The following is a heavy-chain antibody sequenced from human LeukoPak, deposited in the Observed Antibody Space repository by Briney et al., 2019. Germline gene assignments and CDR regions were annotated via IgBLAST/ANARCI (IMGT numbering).Heavy chain of an antibody. CDR3: ARDVDRFDY. CDR1: NFSISSGHY. J-gene: IGHJ4*02. D-gene: IGHD2-21*01. CDR2: IYHSGPT. Sequence: PSETLSLTCSVSNFSISSGHYWGWIRQPPGKGLEWIGSIYHSGPTYYNPSLKRRVTISVDTSKNHFSLTLTSVTAADTAVYYCARDVDRFDYWGQGTLVTVSS. V-gene: IGHV4-38-2*02.